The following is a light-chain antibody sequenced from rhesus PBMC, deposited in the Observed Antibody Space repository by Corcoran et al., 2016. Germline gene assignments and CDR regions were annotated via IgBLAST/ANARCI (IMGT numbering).Light chain of an antibody. Sequence: DIQMTQSPSSLSASVGDRVTITCRASQGISSWLAWYQQKPGKGPKLLIYKASSLQSGGPSRFSGSGSGTDFTLTISSLQPEAFATYYCQQYNSAPFTFGPGTKLDIK. CDR2: KAS. CDR3: QQYNSAPFT. J-gene: IGKJ3*01. V-gene: IGKV1-21*01. CDR1: QGISSW.